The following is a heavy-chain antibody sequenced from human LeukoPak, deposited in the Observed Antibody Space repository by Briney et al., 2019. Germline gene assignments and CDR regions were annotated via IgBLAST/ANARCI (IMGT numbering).Heavy chain of an antibody. CDR1: GFDFSGFY. CDR2: IRSKPSSYTT. D-gene: IGHD2-15*01. V-gene: IGHV3-73*01. Sequence: AGSLRLSCAASGFDFSGFYMHWVRQASGRGLEWVGLIRSKPSSYTTVYAASVKGRFTISRDDSKNTAYLQMNSLKAEDTAVYYCTRQDCSGGSCSYVDYWGQGTLVTVSS. CDR3: TRQDCSGGSCSYVDY. J-gene: IGHJ4*02.